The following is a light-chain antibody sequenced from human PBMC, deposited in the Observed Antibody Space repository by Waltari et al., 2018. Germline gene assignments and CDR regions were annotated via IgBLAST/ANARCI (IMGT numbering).Light chain of an antibody. J-gene: IGLJ2*01. CDR2: DNY. V-gene: IGLV1-51*01. CDR3: GTWDTSLSPGEV. CDR1: CSNIGNNY. Sequence: SVLTQPPSVSAAPGQKVPISCPGSCSNIGNNYVAWYQQLPGRAPKLLIYDNYKRPSGVPGRFSGSRSGTSATLCITGLQTGDEAVYYCGTWDTSLSPGEVFGGGTKLTVL.